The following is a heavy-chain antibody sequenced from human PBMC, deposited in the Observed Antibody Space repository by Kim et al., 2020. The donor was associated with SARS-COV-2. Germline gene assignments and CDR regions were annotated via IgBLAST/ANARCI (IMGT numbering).Heavy chain of an antibody. J-gene: IGHJ4*02. CDR2: ISGSGSTT. Sequence: GGSLRLSCTASAFIFSSFEMNWVRQAPGRGLEWVSYISGSGSTTNYADSVKGRFTISRDNTKKSLYLHMNSLRAEDTAVYYCATVVKYSSSWYLDYWGQG. CDR3: ATVVKYSSSWYLDY. CDR1: AFIFSSFE. D-gene: IGHD6-13*01. V-gene: IGHV3-48*03.